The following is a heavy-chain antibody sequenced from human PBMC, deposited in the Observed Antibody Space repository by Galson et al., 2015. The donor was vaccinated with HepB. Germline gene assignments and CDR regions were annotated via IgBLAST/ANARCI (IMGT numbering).Heavy chain of an antibody. V-gene: IGHV3-49*03. CDR1: GFTFGDYP. Sequence: SLRLSCATSGFTFGDYPMTWFRQAPGKGLEWVGFIRSTVYGGTTEYAASVKGRFTISRDDSKSIAYLQMNSLKTEDTAVYYCARLDWATAFDIWGQGTMVTVSS. CDR3: ARLDWATAFDI. J-gene: IGHJ3*02. CDR2: IRSTVYGGTT. D-gene: IGHD3-9*01.